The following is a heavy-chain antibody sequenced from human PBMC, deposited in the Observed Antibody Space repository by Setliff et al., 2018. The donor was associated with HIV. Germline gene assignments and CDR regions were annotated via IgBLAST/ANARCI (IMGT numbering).Heavy chain of an antibody. Sequence: ASVKVSCKASGYTFTSYGISWVRQAPGQGLEWMGWISGYNGIIKYSQKLQGRVTMTTDTSTSTAYMELRSLRSDDTAVYYCARIKARDDAFDIWGQGTMVTVSS. CDR3: ARIKARDDAFDI. CDR2: ISGYNGII. V-gene: IGHV1-18*01. J-gene: IGHJ3*02. CDR1: GYTFTSYG.